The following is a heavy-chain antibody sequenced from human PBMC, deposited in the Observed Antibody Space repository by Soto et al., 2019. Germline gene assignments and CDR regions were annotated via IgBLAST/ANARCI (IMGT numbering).Heavy chain of an antibody. Sequence: PGGSLRLSCAASGFTFSSYGMHWVRQAPGKGLEWVAVISYDGSNKYYADSVKGRFTISRDNSKNTLYLQMNSLRAEDTAVYYCAMGIAAAGTYYYYGMDVWGQGTTVTVSS. D-gene: IGHD6-13*01. V-gene: IGHV3-30*03. CDR1: GFTFSSYG. CDR3: AMGIAAAGTYYYYGMDV. J-gene: IGHJ6*02. CDR2: ISYDGSNK.